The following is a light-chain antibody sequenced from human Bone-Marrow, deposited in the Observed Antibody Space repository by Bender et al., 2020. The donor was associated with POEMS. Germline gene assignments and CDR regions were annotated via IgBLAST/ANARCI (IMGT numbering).Light chain of an antibody. CDR1: SSDVGNYNY. J-gene: IGLJ2*01. Sequence: QSALTQPRSVSGSPGQSVTISCTGASSDVGNYNYVSWYQQHPGKSPKLMLYEVSNRPSGVSNRFSGSKSGNTASLTISGLQADDEANYYCCSYAGSDNFVIFGGGTKVTVL. CDR2: EVS. CDR3: CSYAGSDNFVI. V-gene: IGLV2-11*01.